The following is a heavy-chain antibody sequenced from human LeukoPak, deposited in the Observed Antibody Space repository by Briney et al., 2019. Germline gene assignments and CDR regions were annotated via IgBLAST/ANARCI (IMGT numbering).Heavy chain of an antibody. D-gene: IGHD1-26*01. CDR3: ARGRSRADY. CDR1: GFTFSSYA. CDR2: ISSNGGST. Sequence: GGSLRLSCAASGFTFSSYAMHWVRQAPGKGLEYVSAISSNGGSTYYANSVKGRFTISRDNSKNTMYLQMGSLRAEDMAVYYCARGRSRADYWGQGTLATVSS. J-gene: IGHJ4*02. V-gene: IGHV3-64*01.